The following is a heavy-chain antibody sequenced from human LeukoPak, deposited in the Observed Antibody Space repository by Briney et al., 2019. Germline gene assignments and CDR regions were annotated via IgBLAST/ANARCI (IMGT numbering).Heavy chain of an antibody. CDR3: ARVSQASHRYCSAGSCYRNSCDY. D-gene: IGHD2-15*01. CDR2: IIPIFGTA. Sequence: ASVKVSCKASGGTFSSYAISWVRQAPGQGLEWMGGIIPIFGTANYAQKFQGRVTITADESTSTAYMELSSLRSEDTAVYYCARVSQASHRYCSAGSCYRNSCDYWGQGTLVTVSS. V-gene: IGHV1-69*13. J-gene: IGHJ4*02. CDR1: GGTFSSYA.